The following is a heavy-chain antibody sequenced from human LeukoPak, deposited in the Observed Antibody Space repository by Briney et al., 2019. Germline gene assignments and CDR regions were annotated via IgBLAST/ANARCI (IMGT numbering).Heavy chain of an antibody. J-gene: IGHJ4*02. CDR1: GFTLRSYA. V-gene: IGHV3-23*01. CDR3: AKDLLLGAAASYYFDD. CDR2: ISGSGGRA. D-gene: IGHD2-15*01. Sequence: RGSLRLSCAASGFTLRSYAMSWVRQAPGKGLEWVSAISGSGGRAYYADSVKGRFTISRDNPKNTLYLQMNSLRAEDTAVYCCAKDLLLGAAASYYFDDWGQGTLVTVS.